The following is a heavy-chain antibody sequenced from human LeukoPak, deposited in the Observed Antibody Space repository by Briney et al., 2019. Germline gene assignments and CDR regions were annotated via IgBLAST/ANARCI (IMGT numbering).Heavy chain of an antibody. Sequence: GGSLRPSCGASGFTFSSYWMSWVRQAPGKGLEWVSGISWNSGSIGYADSVKGRFTISRDNAKNSLYLQMNSLRAEDTALYYCAKDTSSGWSSVYYGMDVWGQGTTVTVSS. J-gene: IGHJ6*02. CDR2: ISWNSGSI. D-gene: IGHD6-19*01. CDR3: AKDTSSGWSSVYYGMDV. V-gene: IGHV3-9*01. CDR1: GFTFSSYW.